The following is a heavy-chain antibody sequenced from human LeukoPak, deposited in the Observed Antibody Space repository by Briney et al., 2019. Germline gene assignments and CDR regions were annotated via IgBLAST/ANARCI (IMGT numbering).Heavy chain of an antibody. CDR1: GFTFSSYD. CDR3: AKHSSGIAVAGTVQY. Sequence: GGSLRLSCAASGFTFSSYDMHWVRQFTGKGLEWVSGIGTAGDTYYSGSVKGRFTISRENAKNSLYLQMNSLRAEDTAVYYCAKHSSGIAVAGTVQYWGQGTLVTVSS. D-gene: IGHD6-19*01. CDR2: IGTAGDT. V-gene: IGHV3-13*01. J-gene: IGHJ4*02.